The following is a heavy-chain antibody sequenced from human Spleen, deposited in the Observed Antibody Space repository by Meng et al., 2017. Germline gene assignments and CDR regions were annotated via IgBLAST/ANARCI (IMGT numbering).Heavy chain of an antibody. V-gene: IGHV1-69*06. CDR1: GGTFSSYA. CDR3: ARAHVVETAMVKYGMDV. J-gene: IGHJ6*02. D-gene: IGHD5-18*01. Sequence: SVKVSCKASGGTFSSYAISWVRQAPGQGLEWMGGIIPIFGTANYAQKFQGRVTITADKSASTAYMELSSLRSEDTAVYYCARAHVVETAMVKYGMDVWGQGTTVTVSS. CDR2: IIPIFGTA.